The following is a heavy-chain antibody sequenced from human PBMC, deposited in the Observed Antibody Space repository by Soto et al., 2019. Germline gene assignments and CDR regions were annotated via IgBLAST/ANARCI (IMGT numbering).Heavy chain of an antibody. D-gene: IGHD5-18*01. V-gene: IGHV1-3*01. CDR3: AREAYSYEPRYALYGMDV. CDR2: INAGNGNT. Sequence: ASVKVSCKASGYTFTSYAMHWVRQAPGQRLEWMGWINAGNGNTKYSQKFQGRVTITRDTSASTAYMELSSLRSEDTAVYYCAREAYSYEPRYALYGMDVWGQGTTVTAP. CDR1: GYTFTSYA. J-gene: IGHJ6*02.